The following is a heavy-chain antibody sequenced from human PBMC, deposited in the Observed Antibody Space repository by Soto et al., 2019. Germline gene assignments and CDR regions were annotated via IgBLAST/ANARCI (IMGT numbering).Heavy chain of an antibody. Sequence: QVQLVQSGAEVKKPGASVKVSCKASGYTFTSHGISWVRQAPGQGLEWMAWISAENGDTNYEQKLQGRVTVTTDSSTSTAYMELRSLRSEDTAVYYCARMVRGSNTDYYFYMDVWGKGTMVTVSS. CDR2: ISAENGDT. V-gene: IGHV1-18*01. CDR1: GYTFTSHG. D-gene: IGHD3-10*01. CDR3: ARMVRGSNTDYYFYMDV. J-gene: IGHJ6*03.